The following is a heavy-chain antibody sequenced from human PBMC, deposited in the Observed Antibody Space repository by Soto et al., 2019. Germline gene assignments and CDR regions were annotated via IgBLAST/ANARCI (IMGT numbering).Heavy chain of an antibody. D-gene: IGHD3-3*01. V-gene: IGHV4-34*01. Sequence: SETLSLTCAVYGGSFSGYYCSWIRQPPGKGLEWIGEINHSGITNYNPSLKSRVTISVDTSKNQFSLKLSSVTAADTAVYYCARGSRDVWKRGGMDVWGQGTTVTVSS. CDR1: GGSFSGYY. J-gene: IGHJ6*02. CDR2: INHSGIT. CDR3: ARGSRDVWKRGGMDV.